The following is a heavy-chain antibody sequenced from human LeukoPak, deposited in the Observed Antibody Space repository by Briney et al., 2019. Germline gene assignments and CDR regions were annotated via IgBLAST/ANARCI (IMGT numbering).Heavy chain of an antibody. V-gene: IGHV3-74*01. Sequence: GGSLRLSCAASGFMFSSYWMHWVRQAPGKGLVWVSHINSDGSSTSYADSVKGRFTVSRDNAKDSLYLQMNSLRDEDTAVYYCARDLISGDYTFDYWGQGALVTVSS. CDR3: ARDLISGDYTFDY. J-gene: IGHJ4*02. D-gene: IGHD4-11*01. CDR2: INSDGSST. CDR1: GFMFSSYW.